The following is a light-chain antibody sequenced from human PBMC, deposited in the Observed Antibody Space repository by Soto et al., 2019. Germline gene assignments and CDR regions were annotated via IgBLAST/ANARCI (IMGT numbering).Light chain of an antibody. CDR1: SRDVGGYNY. CDR3: SSYTSSSTRGVV. V-gene: IGLV2-14*01. Sequence: QSALTQPASVSGSPGQSITISCTGTSRDVGGYNYVSWYQQHPGKAPKHMIYDVSNRPSGVSNRFSGSKSGNTASLTISGLQAEDEADYYCSSYTSSSTRGVVFGGGTKLTVL. J-gene: IGLJ2*01. CDR2: DVS.